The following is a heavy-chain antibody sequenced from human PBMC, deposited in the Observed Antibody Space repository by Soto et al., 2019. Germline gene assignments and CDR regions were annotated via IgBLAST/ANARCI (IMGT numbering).Heavy chain of an antibody. J-gene: IGHJ5*02. Sequence: SGPTLVNPTRTLTLTWTFSGFSLSTSGMCVSWIRQPPGKALEWLALIDWDDDKYYSTSLKTRLTISKDTSKNQVVLTMTNMDPVDTATYYCARTYDSSGFDSNWFDPWGQGTLVTVSS. V-gene: IGHV2-70*01. CDR2: IDWDDDK. CDR1: GFSLSTSGMC. CDR3: ARTYDSSGFDSNWFDP. D-gene: IGHD3-22*01.